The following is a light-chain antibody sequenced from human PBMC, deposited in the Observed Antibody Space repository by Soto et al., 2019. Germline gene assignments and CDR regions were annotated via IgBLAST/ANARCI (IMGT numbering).Light chain of an antibody. Sequence: IQITQSQSSLSASVGDRVTITCRASQSISSYLNWYQQKPGKAPKLLIYAASSLQSGVPSRFSGSGSGTDFTLTISSLQPEDFATYYCQQSYSTPLTFGGGTKVDIK. CDR3: QQSYSTPLT. J-gene: IGKJ4*01. CDR1: QSISSY. CDR2: AAS. V-gene: IGKV1-39*01.